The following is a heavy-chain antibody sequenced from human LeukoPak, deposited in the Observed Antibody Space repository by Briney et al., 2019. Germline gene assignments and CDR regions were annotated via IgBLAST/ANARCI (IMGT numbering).Heavy chain of an antibody. CDR3: ARTIFWDYYYYMDV. V-gene: IGHV4-59*08. D-gene: IGHD3-9*01. CDR1: GVSISSYY. CDR2: IYYSGST. J-gene: IGHJ6*03. Sequence: SETLSLTCTVSGVSISSYYWSWIRQPPGKGLEWIGYIYYSGSTNYDPSLKSRVTISVDTSKNQFSLKLSSVTAADTAVYYCARTIFWDYYYYMDVWGKGTTVTVSS.